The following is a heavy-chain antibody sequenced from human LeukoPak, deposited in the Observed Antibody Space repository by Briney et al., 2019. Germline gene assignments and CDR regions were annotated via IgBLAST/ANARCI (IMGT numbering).Heavy chain of an antibody. Sequence: PGGSLRLSCAASGFTFSSYSMSWVRQAPGKGLEWVSAISGSGGSTYYADSVKGRFTISRHNSKNTLYLQMNSLRAEDTAVYYCAKDRRGGYYDSSGYFDYWGQGTLVTVSS. V-gene: IGHV3-23*01. D-gene: IGHD3-22*01. CDR2: ISGSGGST. CDR1: GFTFSSYS. J-gene: IGHJ4*02. CDR3: AKDRRGGYYDSSGYFDY.